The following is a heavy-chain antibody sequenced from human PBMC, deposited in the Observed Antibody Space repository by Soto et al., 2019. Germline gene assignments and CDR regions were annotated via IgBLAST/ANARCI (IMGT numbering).Heavy chain of an antibody. CDR2: IIPIFGTA. D-gene: IGHD2-15*01. CDR1: VGTFSSYA. V-gene: IGHV1-69*05. Sequence: GSSVMVSCKASVGTFSSYAISCVRQAPGQGLEWMGGIIPIFGTANYAQKFQGRVTITTDKSTSTAYMELSSLRSEDTAVYYCARCDCSGGSCCDTFYYRSQGTSVPGSA. J-gene: IGHJ4*02. CDR3: ARCDCSGGSCCDTFYY.